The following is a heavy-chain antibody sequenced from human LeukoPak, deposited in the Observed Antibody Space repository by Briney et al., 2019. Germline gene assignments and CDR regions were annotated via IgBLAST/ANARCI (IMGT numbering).Heavy chain of an antibody. D-gene: IGHD2-15*01. CDR1: GFTFRNYL. CDR2: ISSTGGTI. V-gene: IGHV3-48*01. Sequence: GGSLRLSCVASGFTFRNYLMNWVRQAPGKGLEWVSFISSTGGTIYYADSVKGRFTVSRDNDKNSLLLQMNSLRAEDTALYYCARGYSRAAFDIWGQGTMVTVSS. J-gene: IGHJ3*02. CDR3: ARGYSRAAFDI.